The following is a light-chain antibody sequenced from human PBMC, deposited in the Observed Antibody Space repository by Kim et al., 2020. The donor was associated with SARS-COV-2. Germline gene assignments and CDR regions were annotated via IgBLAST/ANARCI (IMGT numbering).Light chain of an antibody. CDR2: QDS. Sequence: SESPGQTASITCSGVKLGDKYACWYQQKPCQSPVLVIYQDSKRPSGIPERFSGSNSGNTATLTISGTQAMDEADYYCQAWDSSTAVFGGGTQLTVL. J-gene: IGLJ2*01. CDR1: KLGDKY. CDR3: QAWDSSTAV. V-gene: IGLV3-1*01.